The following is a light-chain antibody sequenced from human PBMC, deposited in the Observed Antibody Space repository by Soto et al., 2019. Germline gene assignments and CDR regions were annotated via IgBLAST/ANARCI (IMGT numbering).Light chain of an antibody. CDR2: EVS. CDR1: SSDVGGYNS. CDR3: CSYAGSYTYV. V-gene: IGLV2-11*01. J-gene: IGLJ1*01. Sequence: QSALNQPRSVSGSPGQSVTISCTGTSSDVGGYNSVSWYQQHPGKVPQLMIYEVSKRPSGVPNRFSGSKSANTASLTISGLQAEDEADYYCCSYAGSYTYVFGTGTKLTVL.